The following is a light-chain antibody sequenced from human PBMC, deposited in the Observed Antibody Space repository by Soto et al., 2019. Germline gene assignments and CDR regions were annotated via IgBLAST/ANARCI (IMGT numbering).Light chain of an antibody. J-gene: IGKJ1*01. CDR3: QYYTESST. CDR2: QAS. CDR1: QSISSW. Sequence: DIQMTQSPSTLSASVGDRVTITCRASQSISSWLAWYQQKPGRAPKLLIYQASSSEIGVPSRFSGSGSGTEFTLTISSLQPDEFATYYCQYYTESSTFGHGTRLEIK. V-gene: IGKV1-5*03.